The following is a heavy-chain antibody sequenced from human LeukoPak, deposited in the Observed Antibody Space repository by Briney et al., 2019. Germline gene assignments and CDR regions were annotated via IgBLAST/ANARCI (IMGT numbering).Heavy chain of an antibody. Sequence: GGSLRLSCAASEFTFSGSAIHWARQASGKGLEWVGRIRSKSNNYATTYGVSVKGRFTISRDDSKNTAYLQMNSLKTEDTAVYYCTTEVVVVAATNDAFDIWGQGTMVTVSS. CDR1: EFTFSGSA. J-gene: IGHJ3*02. V-gene: IGHV3-73*01. CDR2: IRSKSNNYAT. D-gene: IGHD2-15*01. CDR3: TTEVVVVAATNDAFDI.